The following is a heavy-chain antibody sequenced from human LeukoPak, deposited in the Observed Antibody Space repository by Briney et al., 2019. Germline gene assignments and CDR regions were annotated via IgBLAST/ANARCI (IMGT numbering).Heavy chain of an antibody. D-gene: IGHD3-3*01. CDR3: ARTLPPTYYDFWSGYWYYYYYGMDV. J-gene: IGHJ6*02. V-gene: IGHV3-30-3*01. CDR2: ISYDGSNK. CDR1: GFTFSSYA. Sequence: TGGSLRLSCAASGFTFSSYAMNWVRQAPGKGLEWVAVISYDGSNKYYADSVKGRFTISRDNSKNTLYLQMNSLRAEDTAVYYCARTLPPTYYDFWSGYWYYYYYGMDVWGQGTTATVSS.